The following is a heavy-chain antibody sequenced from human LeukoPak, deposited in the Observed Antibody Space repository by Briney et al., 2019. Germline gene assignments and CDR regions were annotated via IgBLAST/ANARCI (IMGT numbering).Heavy chain of an antibody. D-gene: IGHD6-13*01. CDR2: IYSGGDT. Sequence: GGSLRLSCAASGLTVSSNYMTWVRQAPRKGLEWVSIIYSGGDTYYADSVKGRFAISRGNSKNTVYLQMNSLRAEDTAVYYCAKVSGSWSYYFDYWGQGTLVTVSS. J-gene: IGHJ4*02. CDR3: AKVSGSWSYYFDY. CDR1: GLTVSSNY. V-gene: IGHV3-53*01.